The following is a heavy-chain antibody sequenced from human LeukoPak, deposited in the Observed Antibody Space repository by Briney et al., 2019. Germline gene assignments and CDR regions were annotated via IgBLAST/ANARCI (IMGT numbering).Heavy chain of an antibody. J-gene: IGHJ4*02. CDR3: ARAVHTYGPGPYPLFDY. V-gene: IGHV4-31*03. CDR1: GGSISSGGYY. CDR2: IYYSGST. D-gene: IGHD4-17*01. Sequence: TLSLTCTVSGGSISSGGYYWSWIRQHPGKGLEWIGYIYYSGSTYYNPSLKSRVTISVDTSKDQFSLKLSSVTAADTAVYYCARAVHTYGPGPYPLFDYWGQGTLVTVSS.